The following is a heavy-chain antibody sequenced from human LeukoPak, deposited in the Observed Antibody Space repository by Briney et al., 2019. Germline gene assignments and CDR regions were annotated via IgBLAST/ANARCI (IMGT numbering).Heavy chain of an antibody. J-gene: IGHJ6*02. D-gene: IGHD3-10*01. CDR3: ARERFPTLLYYYGMDV. Sequence: GRSLRLSCAASGFTFSSYGMHWVRQAPGKGLEWVAVIWYDGSNKYYADSVKGRFTISRDNSKNTLYLQMNSLRAEDTAVYCCARERFPTLLYYYGMDVWGQGTTVTVSS. CDR2: IWYDGSNK. V-gene: IGHV3-33*01. CDR1: GFTFSSYG.